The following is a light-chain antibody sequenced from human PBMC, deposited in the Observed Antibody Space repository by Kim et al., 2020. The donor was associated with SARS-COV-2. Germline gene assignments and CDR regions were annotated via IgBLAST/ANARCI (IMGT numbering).Light chain of an antibody. J-gene: IGLJ7*01. Sequence: QAVVTQEPSLTVSPGGTVTLTCGSSTGAVTSGHYPYWFQQKPGQAPRTLIYDTSNKHSWTPARFSGSLLGGKAALTLSGAQPEDEAEYYCLLSYSGANAVFVGGTQLTVL. CDR3: LLSYSGANAV. CDR1: TGAVTSGHY. CDR2: DTS. V-gene: IGLV7-46*01.